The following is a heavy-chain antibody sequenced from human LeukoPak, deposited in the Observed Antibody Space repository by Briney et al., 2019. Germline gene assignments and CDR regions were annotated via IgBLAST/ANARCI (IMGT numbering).Heavy chain of an antibody. CDR2: INHSGST. CDR1: GGSFRGYY. D-gene: IGHD3-16*02. J-gene: IGHJ4*02. CDR3: ARGLDDYIWGSYRYTRTIPFDY. V-gene: IGHV4-34*01. Sequence: PSETLSLTCAVYGGSFRGYYWSWIRQPPGKGLEWIGEINHSGSTNYNPSLKSRVTISVDTSKNQFSLKLSSVTAADTAVYYCARGLDDYIWGSYRYTRTIPFDYWGQGTLVTVSS.